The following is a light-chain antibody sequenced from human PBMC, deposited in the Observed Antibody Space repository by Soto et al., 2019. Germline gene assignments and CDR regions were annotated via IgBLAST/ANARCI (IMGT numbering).Light chain of an antibody. V-gene: IGLV4-69*02. CDR2: LNSDGSH. CDR1: SGHSNYA. Sequence: QSVLTQSPSASASLGASVKLTCTLSSGHSNYAIAWHQQQSEKGPRYLMKLNSDGSHTKGDGIPARFSGSSSGAERYLIISSLQSEDEADYYCQGWGTALPVTFGGGTKLTVL. J-gene: IGLJ2*01. CDR3: QGWGTALPVT.